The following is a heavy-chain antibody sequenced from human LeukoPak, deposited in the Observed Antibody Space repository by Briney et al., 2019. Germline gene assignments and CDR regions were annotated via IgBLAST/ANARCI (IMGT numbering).Heavy chain of an antibody. D-gene: IGHD2-15*01. J-gene: IGHJ4*02. CDR2: IRRKAYGGTT. CDR1: RFTFGDYA. CDR3: TRAPRDYSGQSAMFFDY. V-gene: IGHV3-49*03. Sequence: GRSLRLSCTASRFTFGDYALSWFRQAPGKGLEWVGFIRRKAYGGTTEYAASVKGRFTISRDDSQSIAYLQMNSLKTEDTAIYYCTRAPRDYSGQSAMFFDYWGQGSLVTVSS.